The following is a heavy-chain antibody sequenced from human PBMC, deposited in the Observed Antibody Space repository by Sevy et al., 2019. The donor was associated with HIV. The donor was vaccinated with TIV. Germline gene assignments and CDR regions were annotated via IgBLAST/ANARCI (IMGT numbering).Heavy chain of an antibody. V-gene: IGHV3-53*01. D-gene: IGHD3-16*01. CDR2: IYKSGNT. J-gene: IGHJ4*02. CDR1: GFDVNTGF. Sequence: GGSLRLSCAVSGFDVNTGFMSWVRQAPGKGLEWVSVIYKSGNTYCVDSVMGRFTMSRDSGRNTLYLQMTHLRVEDTAMYYCVRSLGGPLNQWGQGTRVTVSS. CDR3: VRSLGGPLNQ.